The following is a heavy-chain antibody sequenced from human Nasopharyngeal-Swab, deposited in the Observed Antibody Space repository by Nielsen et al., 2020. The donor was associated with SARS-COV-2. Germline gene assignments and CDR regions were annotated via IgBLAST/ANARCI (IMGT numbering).Heavy chain of an antibody. Sequence: GSLPLSCAPSGFTFSSYSMNWVRQAPGKGLEWVSSISSSSSYLSYADSVKGRFTISRDNAKNSLYLQMNSLRSEDTAVYYCATDSRWYYGSGSYYLGAFDIWGQGTMVTVSS. D-gene: IGHD3-10*01. V-gene: IGHV3-21*04. J-gene: IGHJ3*02. CDR2: ISSSSSYL. CDR3: ATDSRWYYGSGSYYLGAFDI. CDR1: GFTFSSYS.